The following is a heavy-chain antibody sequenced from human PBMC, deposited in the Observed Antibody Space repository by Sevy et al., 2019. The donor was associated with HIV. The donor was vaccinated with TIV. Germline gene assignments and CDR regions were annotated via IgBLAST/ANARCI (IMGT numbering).Heavy chain of an antibody. J-gene: IGHJ4*02. CDR1: GFTFSSYA. CDR3: ASEGGYYDFWSGYYIGTHYDY. Sequence: GGSLRLSCAASGFTFSSYAMHWVRQAPGKGLEWVAVISYDGSNKYYEDSVKGRFTISRDNSKNTLYLQMNSLRAEDTSVYYCASEGGYYDFWSGYYIGTHYDYWGQGTLVTVSS. CDR2: ISYDGSNK. D-gene: IGHD3-3*01. V-gene: IGHV3-30-3*01.